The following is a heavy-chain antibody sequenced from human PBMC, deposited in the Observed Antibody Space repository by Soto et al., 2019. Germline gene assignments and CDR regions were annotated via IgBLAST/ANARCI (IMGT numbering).Heavy chain of an antibody. CDR3: ARDRPPRAYCGGDCFDP. V-gene: IGHV3-53*01. D-gene: IGHD2-21*01. J-gene: IGHJ5*02. CDR2: IYSGGST. Sequence: GGSLRLSCAASGFTVSSNYMSWVRQAPGKGLEWVSVIYSGGSTYYADSVKGRFTISRDNSKNTLYLQMNSLRAEDTAVYYCARDRPPRAYCGGDCFDPWGQGTLVTVSS. CDR1: GFTVSSNY.